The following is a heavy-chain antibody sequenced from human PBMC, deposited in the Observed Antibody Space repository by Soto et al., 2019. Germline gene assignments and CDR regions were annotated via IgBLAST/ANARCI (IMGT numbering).Heavy chain of an antibody. CDR3: ARGPGYSYGYPYHYGMDF. D-gene: IGHD5-18*01. Sequence: LRLSCAASGFTVSRNYMSWVRQAPGKGLEWVSVIYSGGSTYYADSVKGRFTISRDNSKNTLYLQMNSLRAEDTAVYYCARGPGYSYGYPYHYGMDFWGQGTTVPVSS. CDR2: IYSGGST. CDR1: GFTVSRNY. V-gene: IGHV3-53*01. J-gene: IGHJ6*02.